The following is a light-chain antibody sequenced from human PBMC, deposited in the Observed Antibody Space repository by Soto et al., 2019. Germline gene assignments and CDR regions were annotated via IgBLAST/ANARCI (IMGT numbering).Light chain of an antibody. CDR3: QQFDDSVT. CDR2: GAS. J-gene: IGKJ5*01. CDR1: HSVSRTY. V-gene: IGKV3-20*01. Sequence: EIVLTQSPGTLSLSPGERATLSCRASHSVSRTYLAWYQQKPGQAPRLLIFGASDRATGTPDRFSGSGSGTDFTLTISRLEPEDSAEYYCQQFDDSVTFGQGTRLEIK.